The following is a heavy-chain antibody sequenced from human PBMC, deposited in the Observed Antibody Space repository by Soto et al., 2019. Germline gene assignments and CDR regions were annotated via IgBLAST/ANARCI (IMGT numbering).Heavy chain of an antibody. CDR1: GGSITDYY. J-gene: IGHJ4*02. CDR3: ARDLAAVPRAFDY. CDR2: IYHTGTT. V-gene: IGHV4-59*01. Sequence: SETLSLTCTVSGGSITDYYWSWIRQPPGQGLEWIGYIYHTGTTDYNPSLKSRVTISVDTSKTQFSLNLRSVTAADTAVYYCARDLAAVPRAFDYWGRGTLVTVSS. D-gene: IGHD6-13*01.